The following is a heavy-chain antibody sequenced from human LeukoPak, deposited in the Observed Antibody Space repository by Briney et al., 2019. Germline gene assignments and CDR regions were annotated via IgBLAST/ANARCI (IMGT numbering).Heavy chain of an antibody. CDR1: GGSISSGDYY. D-gene: IGHD3-10*01. CDR3: ARGSWHGSGSYYSLFGS. V-gene: IGHV4-30-4*01. CDR2: IYYSGST. Sequence: SQTLSLTCTVSGGSISSGDYYWSWIRQPPGKGLEWIGYIYYSGSTYYNPSLKSPVTISVDTSKNQFSLKLSSVTAADTAVYYCARGSWHGSGSYYSLFGSWGQGTLVTVSS. J-gene: IGHJ5*02.